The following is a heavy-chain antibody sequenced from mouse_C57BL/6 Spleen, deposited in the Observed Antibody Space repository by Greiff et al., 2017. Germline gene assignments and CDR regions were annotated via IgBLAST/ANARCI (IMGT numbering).Heavy chain of an antibody. Sequence: QVQLQQPGAELVKPGASVKLSCKASGYTFTSYWMQWVKQRPGQGLEWIGEIDPSDSYANYNQKFKGKATLPVDTSSSTAYMQLSSLTSEDSAVYYCARVYGSSLDYWGQGTTLTVAS. CDR1: GYTFTSYW. CDR3: ARVYGSSLDY. J-gene: IGHJ2*01. CDR2: IDPSDSYA. V-gene: IGHV1-50*01. D-gene: IGHD1-1*01.